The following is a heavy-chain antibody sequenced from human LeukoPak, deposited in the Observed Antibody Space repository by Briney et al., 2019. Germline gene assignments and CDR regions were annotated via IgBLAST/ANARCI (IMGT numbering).Heavy chain of an antibody. V-gene: IGHV3-21*01. CDR1: GFTFSSYI. J-gene: IGHJ4*02. D-gene: IGHD2-2*02. Sequence: PGGSLRLSCAASGFTFSSYIMNWVRQAPGKGLEWVSSISSSSSYIYYADSVKGRFTISRDNAKNSLYLQMNSLRAEDTAVYYCARDCSSTSCYKVFDYWGQGTLVTVSS. CDR2: ISSSSSYI. CDR3: ARDCSSTSCYKVFDY.